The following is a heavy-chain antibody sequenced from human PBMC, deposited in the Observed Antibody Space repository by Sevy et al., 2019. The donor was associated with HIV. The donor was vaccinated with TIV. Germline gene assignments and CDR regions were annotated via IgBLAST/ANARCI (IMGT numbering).Heavy chain of an antibody. Sequence: SETLSLTCTVSGGSISSGGYYWSWIRQHPGKGLEWIGYIYSRGSAYYNPSLKSRVTISIDTSKNQFSLRVNSVTAADTAVYYCARAGTGSWYWFDPWCQGTLVTVSS. CDR3: ARAGTGSWYWFDP. V-gene: IGHV4-31*03. D-gene: IGHD6-13*01. CDR1: GGSISSGGYY. CDR2: IYSRGSA. J-gene: IGHJ5*02.